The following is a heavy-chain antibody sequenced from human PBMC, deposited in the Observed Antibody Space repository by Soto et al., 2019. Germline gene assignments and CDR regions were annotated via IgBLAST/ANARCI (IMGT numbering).Heavy chain of an antibody. CDR1: GGSISSGGYS. J-gene: IGHJ6*02. CDR2: IYHSGTT. Sequence: QVQRQESGSGLVKPSQILSLTCAVSGGSISSGGYSWSWIRQPPGKGLEWIGYIYHSGTTYYNPSLKSRVTISVDRSKNQFSLKLSSVTAADTAVYYCARAHYGDYGYGMDVWGQGTTVTVSS. CDR3: ARAHYGDYGYGMDV. V-gene: IGHV4-30-2*01. D-gene: IGHD4-17*01.